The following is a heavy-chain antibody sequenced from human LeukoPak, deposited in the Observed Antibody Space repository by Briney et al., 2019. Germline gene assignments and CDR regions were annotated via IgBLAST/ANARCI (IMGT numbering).Heavy chain of an antibody. CDR1: GGSISSSSYY. D-gene: IGHD7-27*01. CDR2: IYHSGST. J-gene: IGHJ3*02. Sequence: SETLSLTCTVSGGSISSSSYYWGWIRQPPGKGLEWIGEIYHSGSTNYNPSLKSRVTISVDKSKNQFSLKLSSVTAADTAVYYCARRRETTGDQLAFDIWGQGTMVTVSS. V-gene: IGHV4-39*07. CDR3: ARRRETTGDQLAFDI.